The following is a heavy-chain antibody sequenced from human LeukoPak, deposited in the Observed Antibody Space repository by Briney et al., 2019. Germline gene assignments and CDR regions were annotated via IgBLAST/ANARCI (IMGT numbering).Heavy chain of an antibody. V-gene: IGHV4-30-2*01. CDR3: ATGSSSSYYYYMDV. CDR1: GGSISSGGYS. J-gene: IGHJ6*03. Sequence: SETLSLTCAVSGGSISSGGYSRSWIRQPPGKGLEWIGYIYHSGSTYYNPSLKSRVTISVDRSKNQFSLKLSSVTAADTAVYYCATGSSSSYYYYMDVWGKGTTVTVSS. D-gene: IGHD6-6*01. CDR2: IYHSGST.